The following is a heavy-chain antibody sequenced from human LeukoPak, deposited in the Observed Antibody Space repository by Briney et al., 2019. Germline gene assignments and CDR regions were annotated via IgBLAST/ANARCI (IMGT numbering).Heavy chain of an antibody. V-gene: IGHV3-48*01. J-gene: IGHJ4*02. CDR2: ISSSSSTI. CDR3: ARGSCSGGNCYAPGY. Sequence: PGGSLRLSCAASGFTFSSYEMNWVRQAPGKGLEWVSYISSSSSTIYYADSVMGRFTISRDNAKDSSYLQMNSLRAEDTAVYYCARGSCSGGNCYAPGYWGQGTLVTVSS. CDR1: GFTFSSYE. D-gene: IGHD2-15*01.